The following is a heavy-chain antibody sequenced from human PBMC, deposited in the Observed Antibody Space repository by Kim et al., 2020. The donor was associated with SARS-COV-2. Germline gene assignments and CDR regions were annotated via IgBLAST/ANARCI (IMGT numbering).Heavy chain of an antibody. CDR2: T. Sequence: TDCTGSAQGRFTISRDNSKNTVYLQMNSPRAEDTAIYYCAKTSSTFKFPTWGQGTLVTVSS. D-gene: IGHD2-21*01. V-gene: IGHV3-23*01. J-gene: IGHJ1*01. CDR3: AKTSSTFKFPT.